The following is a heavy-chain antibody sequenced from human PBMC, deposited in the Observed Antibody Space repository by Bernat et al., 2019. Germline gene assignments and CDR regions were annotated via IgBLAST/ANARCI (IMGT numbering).Heavy chain of an antibody. CDR3: AHTFTRVEGGPNFDY. J-gene: IGHJ4*02. CDR1: GFSLTTSGVG. V-gene: IGHV2-5*02. CDR2: VYWDDDK. D-gene: IGHD3-10*01. Sequence: QITLKESGPTLVKPTQTLTLTCTFSGFSLTTSGVGVAWIRQPPGKALEWLALVYWDDDKRYSPSLKNRLTITKDTSKSQVGLTMTSMDPVDTATYYCAHTFTRVEGGPNFDYWGQGTLVTVS.